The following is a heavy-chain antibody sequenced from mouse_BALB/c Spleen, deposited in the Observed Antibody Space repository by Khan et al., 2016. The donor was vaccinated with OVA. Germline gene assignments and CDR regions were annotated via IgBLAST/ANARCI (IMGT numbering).Heavy chain of an antibody. CDR1: GFTFNSYG. CDR2: ISGDSNTI. D-gene: IGHD1-1*01. CDR3: ATSYFYGYYFDY. Sequence: EVELVESGGGLVQPGGSRKLSCAASGFTFNSYGMHWVRQAPEKGLEWVAYISGDSNTIYYADTVKGRFTISRDNPKNTLLLQMTSLMSEDTAMDYCATSYFYGYYFDYWGPGTTLTVS. J-gene: IGHJ2*01. V-gene: IGHV5-17*02.